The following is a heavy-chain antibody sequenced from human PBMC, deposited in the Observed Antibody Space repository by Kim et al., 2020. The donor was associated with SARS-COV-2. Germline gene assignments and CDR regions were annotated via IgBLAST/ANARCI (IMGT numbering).Heavy chain of an antibody. CDR3: AKGRLLGGFALYGMDF. J-gene: IGHJ6*02. D-gene: IGHD3-16*01. V-gene: IGHV3-30*02. Sequence: AGKARFTIPRDNSKNTLYLQMNSRRAEDTAVYYCAKGRLLGGFALYGMDFWGQGTTVTVSS.